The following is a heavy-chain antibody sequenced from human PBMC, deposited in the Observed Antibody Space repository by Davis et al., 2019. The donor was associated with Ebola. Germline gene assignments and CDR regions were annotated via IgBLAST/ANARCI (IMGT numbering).Heavy chain of an antibody. V-gene: IGHV1-46*01. CDR2: INPSGGST. D-gene: IGHD1-1*01. Sequence: ASVKVSCKASGGTFSSYTISWVRQAPGQGLEWMGIINPSGGSTSYAQKFQGRVTMTRDTATTTAYMEVGSLRSDDTAVYYCARAQFPTTSDHWGQGTLVTVSS. J-gene: IGHJ4*02. CDR3: ARAQFPTTSDH. CDR1: GGTFSSYT.